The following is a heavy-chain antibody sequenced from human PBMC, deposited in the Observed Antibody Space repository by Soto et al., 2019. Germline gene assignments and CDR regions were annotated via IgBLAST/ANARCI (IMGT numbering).Heavy chain of an antibody. Sequence: QVQLQQWGAGLLKPWETLSLNCAVNGGSLSGYYWSWMRQPPGKGLEWIGEIKDGGRTNYSPSLKSRARISSDTSNNQFSLRLYSVTAADTGVYYCARGQEGVVATHWDQGTLVTVSS. CDR1: GGSLSGYY. J-gene: IGHJ4*02. V-gene: IGHV4-34*01. CDR3: ARGQEGVVATH. CDR2: IKDGGRT. D-gene: IGHD5-12*01.